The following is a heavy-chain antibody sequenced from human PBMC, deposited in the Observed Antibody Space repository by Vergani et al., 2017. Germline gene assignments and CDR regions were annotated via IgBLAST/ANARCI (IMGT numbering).Heavy chain of an antibody. J-gene: IGHJ5*02. CDR2: INPNSGGT. CDR1: GYTFTGYY. D-gene: IGHD5-18*01. CDR3: AREVGYSYGEGWFDP. Sequence: QVQLVQSGAEVKKPGASVKVSCKASGYTFTGYYMHWVRQAPGQGLEWMGWINPNSGGTNYAQKFQGRVTMTRDTSISTAYMELSRLRSDDTAVYYCAREVGYSYGEGWFDPWGQGTLVTVSS. V-gene: IGHV1-2*02.